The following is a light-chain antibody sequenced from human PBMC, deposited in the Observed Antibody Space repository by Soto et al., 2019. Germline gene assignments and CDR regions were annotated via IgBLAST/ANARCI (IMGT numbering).Light chain of an antibody. CDR2: STN. CDR1: SGSVSTNFY. Sequence: QTVVTQEPSFSVSPGGTVTLTCGLSSGSVSTNFYPSWYQQTPGQAPRTLIYSTNTRSSGVPDRFSGSILGNKAALTITGAQADDECDYYCVLYLGGGIWVFGGGTKLTVL. V-gene: IGLV8-61*01. CDR3: VLYLGGGIWV. J-gene: IGLJ3*02.